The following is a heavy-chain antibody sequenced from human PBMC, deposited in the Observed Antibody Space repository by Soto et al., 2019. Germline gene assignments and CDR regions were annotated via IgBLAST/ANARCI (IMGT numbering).Heavy chain of an antibody. D-gene: IGHD6-19*01. V-gene: IGHV3-23*01. CDR1: GLTFSNYA. CDR2: LSDSGNT. CDR3: ARGGSVSGLYYFDY. Sequence: PGGSLRLSCAASGLTFSNYAMSWVRQRPGEGLEWVSALSDSGNTYYVDSVKGRFTISRDDSNNTLFLQMDSLRAEDTAIYYCARGGSVSGLYYFDYWGQGALVTVSS. J-gene: IGHJ4*02.